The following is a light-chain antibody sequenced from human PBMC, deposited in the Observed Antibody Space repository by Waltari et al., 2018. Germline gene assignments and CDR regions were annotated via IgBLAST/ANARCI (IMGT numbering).Light chain of an antibody. CDR2: GAS. V-gene: IGKV3-20*01. Sequence: EVVLTQSPGTLSLSPGERATLYCRTSQRVSSAYIAWYLQKPGQTPRRLIDGASNMATGIPDRFSGSESGTDFTLTISRLEPEDSAVYYCQQYVSSPLTFCGGTNVEIK. J-gene: IGKJ4*01. CDR1: QRVSSAY. CDR3: QQYVSSPLT.